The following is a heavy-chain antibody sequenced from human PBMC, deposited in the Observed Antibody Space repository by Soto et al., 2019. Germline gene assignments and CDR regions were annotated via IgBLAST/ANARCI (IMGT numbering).Heavy chain of an antibody. V-gene: IGHV3-53*01. Sequence: GSLRLSCAASGFTCSSNYMSWVRRAPGKGLEWVSVIYSGGITYYADSVKGRFTISRDNSKNTLYLQMNSLRAEDTAVYYCARDSGIAAERYYYYYGMDVWGQGTTVTVSS. CDR1: GFTCSSNY. CDR2: IYSGGIT. J-gene: IGHJ6*02. CDR3: ARDSGIAAERYYYYYGMDV. D-gene: IGHD6-13*01.